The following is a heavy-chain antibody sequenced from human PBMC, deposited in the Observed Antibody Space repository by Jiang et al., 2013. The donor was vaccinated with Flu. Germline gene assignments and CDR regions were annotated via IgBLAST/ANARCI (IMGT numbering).Heavy chain of an antibody. CDR3: ARDTGIYPNYYFDF. Sequence: LLKPSETLSLTCAVSGASISSNDWSWIRQPAGKGLEWIGRIYSSGRTNYTPSLKSRVTMSVDTSKNQFSLRLKSVTAADTAKYYCARDTGIYPNYYFDFWGQGTLVTVSS. CDR1: GASISSND. D-gene: IGHD1-26*01. V-gene: IGHV4-4*07. CDR2: IYSSGRT. J-gene: IGHJ4*02.